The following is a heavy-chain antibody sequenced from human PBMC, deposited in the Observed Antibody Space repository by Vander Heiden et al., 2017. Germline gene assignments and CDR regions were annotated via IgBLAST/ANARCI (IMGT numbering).Heavy chain of an antibody. CDR2: MDPKTGNT. CDR1: GYTFTNYE. D-gene: IGHD2-2*01. V-gene: IGHV1-8*01. Sequence: QEQLVQSGAEVKKPGASVQVYCKASGYTFTNYEINWVRQAAGQGLEWVGWMDPKTGNTGYAQKFQGRVTMTRNTSITTAYMEVTRLTSEDTAVYYCARYCSSTSCYKFDSWGQGTLVSVSS. J-gene: IGHJ4*02. CDR3: ARYCSSTSCYKFDS.